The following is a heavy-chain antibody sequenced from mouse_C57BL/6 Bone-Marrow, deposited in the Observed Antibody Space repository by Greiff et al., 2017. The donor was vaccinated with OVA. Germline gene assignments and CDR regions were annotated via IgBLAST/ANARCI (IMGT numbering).Heavy chain of an antibody. CDR1: GYAFSSSW. V-gene: IGHV1-82*01. Sequence: VKLMESGPELVKPGASVKISCKASGYAFSSSWMNWVKQRPGKGLEWIGRIYPGDGDTNYNGKFKGKATLTADKSSSTAYMQLSSLTSEDSAVYYCARSGFYYYGSSLDYWGQGTTLTVSS. D-gene: IGHD1-1*01. J-gene: IGHJ2*01. CDR2: IYPGDGDT. CDR3: ARSGFYYYGSSLDY.